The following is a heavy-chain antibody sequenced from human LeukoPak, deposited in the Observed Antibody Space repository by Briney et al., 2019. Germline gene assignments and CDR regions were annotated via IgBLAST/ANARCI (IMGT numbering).Heavy chain of an antibody. J-gene: IGHJ4*02. CDR2: IYYSGRT. D-gene: IGHD6-13*01. CDR3: VGAAAGIKGYYFDY. Sequence: SETLSLTCTVSGVSISSSSYYWGWIRQPPGTGLEWIGSIYYSGRTYYNPSLKSRVTISVDTSKNQFSLKLSSVTAADTAVYYCVGAAAGIKGYYFDYWGQGTLVTVSS. V-gene: IGHV4-39*01. CDR1: GVSISSSSYY.